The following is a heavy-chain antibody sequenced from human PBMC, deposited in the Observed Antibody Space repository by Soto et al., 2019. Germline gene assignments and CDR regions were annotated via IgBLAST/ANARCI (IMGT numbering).Heavy chain of an antibody. J-gene: IGHJ4*02. CDR3: ARGEGSGRYIFAY. CDR1: GFSFSRYG. V-gene: IGHV3-33*01. CDR2: ISYDGRDT. Sequence: VQLVESGGTVVQPGKSLRLSCAASGFSFSRYGMHWVRQAPGKGLEWVSIISYDGRDTYYEESVKGRFTISRDNSKNTLYLQMNSLRVDDTAVYYCARGEGSGRYIFAYWGRGTVVTVSS. D-gene: IGHD1-1*01.